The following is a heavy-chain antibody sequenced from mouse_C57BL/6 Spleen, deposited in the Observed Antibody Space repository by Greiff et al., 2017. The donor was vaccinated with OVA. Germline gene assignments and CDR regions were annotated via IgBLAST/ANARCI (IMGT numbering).Heavy chain of an antibody. CDR2: INPNNGGT. V-gene: IGHV1-26*01. D-gene: IGHD1-1*01. J-gene: IGHJ3*01. Sequence: VQLQQSGPELVKPGASVKISCKASGYTFTDYYMNWVKQSHGKSLEWIGDINPNNGGTSYNQKFKGKATLTVDKSSSTAYMELRSLTSEDSAVYYCASPYYYGSSYVFAYWGQGTLVTVSA. CDR3: ASPYYYGSSYVFAY. CDR1: GYTFTDYY.